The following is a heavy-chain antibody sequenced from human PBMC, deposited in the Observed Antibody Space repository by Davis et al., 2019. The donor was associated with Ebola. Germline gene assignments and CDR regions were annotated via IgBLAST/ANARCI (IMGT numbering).Heavy chain of an antibody. CDR1: GFTFSSYA. CDR3: VGLLLWTY. J-gene: IGHJ4*02. CDR2: ISGSGGST. V-gene: IGHV3-23*01. D-gene: IGHD3-10*01. Sequence: ESLKISCAASGFTFSSYAMSWVRQAPGKGLEWVSAISGSGGSTYYADSVKGRFTISRDNSKNTLYLQMNSLRAEDTAVYYCVGLLLWTYWGQGTLVTVSS.